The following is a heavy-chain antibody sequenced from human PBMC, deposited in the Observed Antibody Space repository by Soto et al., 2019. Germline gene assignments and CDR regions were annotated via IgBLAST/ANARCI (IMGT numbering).Heavy chain of an antibody. D-gene: IGHD6-13*01. Sequence: SETLSLTCTVSGGSIISSSYYWGWIRQPPGKGLEWIGSIYYSGSTYYNPSLKSRVTISVDTSKNQFSLKLSSVTAADTAVYYCARRAAAGTYNWFDPWGQGTLVTVSS. CDR3: ARRAAAGTYNWFDP. J-gene: IGHJ5*02. CDR1: GGSIISSSYY. V-gene: IGHV4-39*01. CDR2: IYYSGST.